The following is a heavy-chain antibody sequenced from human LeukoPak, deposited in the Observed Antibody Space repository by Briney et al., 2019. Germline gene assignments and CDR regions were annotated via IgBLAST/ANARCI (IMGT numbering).Heavy chain of an antibody. Sequence: GGSLRLSCVASGFTFSNYAMTWVRQAPGKGLELVAGIWGDDDKTVYGDAVKGRFTISRDNSKNTLYLQMNSLRADDTAVYYCAKTQGYYGAWGRGALVTVSS. CDR2: IWGDDDKT. D-gene: IGHD2-15*01. V-gene: IGHV3-23*01. CDR3: AKTQGYYGA. CDR1: GFTFSNYA. J-gene: IGHJ5*02.